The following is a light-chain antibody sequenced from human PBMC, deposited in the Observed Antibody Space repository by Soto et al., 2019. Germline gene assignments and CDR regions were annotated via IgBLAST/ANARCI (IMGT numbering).Light chain of an antibody. J-gene: IGLJ2*01. Sequence: QSVLTQPPSVSGAPGQRVTISCTGSSSNIGADFDVHWYRQLPGTAPKLLIYGNINRPSGVPDRFSGSTSGTSASLTITGLQAEDEADYYCQSYDTSLNVYVVFGGGTKRTVL. CDR2: GNI. CDR3: QSYDTSLNVYVV. CDR1: SSNIGADFD. V-gene: IGLV1-40*01.